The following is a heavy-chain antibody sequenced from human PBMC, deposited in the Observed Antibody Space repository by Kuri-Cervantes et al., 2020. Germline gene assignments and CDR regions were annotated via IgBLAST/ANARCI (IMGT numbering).Heavy chain of an antibody. CDR2: TSNDGSKT. CDR3: ARARDGYNYDYFDY. Sequence: GESLKISCAASGFTFDDYAMHWVRQAPGKGLDWVTVTSNDGSKTYYADSVKGRFAISRDNSKNRLYLRMNSLRAEDTAVYYCARARDGYNYDYFDYWGQGTLVTVSS. D-gene: IGHD5-24*01. V-gene: IGHV3-30*09. J-gene: IGHJ4*02. CDR1: GFTFDDYA.